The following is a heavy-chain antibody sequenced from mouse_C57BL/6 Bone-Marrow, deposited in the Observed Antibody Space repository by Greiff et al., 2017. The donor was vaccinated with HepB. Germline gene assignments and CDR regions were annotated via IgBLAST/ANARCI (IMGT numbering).Heavy chain of an antibody. CDR3: ARAFNVGLLDY. Sequence: EVKLQQSGPELVKPGASVKISCKASGYTFTDYYMNWVKQSHGKSLEWIGDINPNNGGTSYNQKFKGKATLTVDKSSSTAYMELRSLTSEDSAVYYCARAFNVGLLDYWGQGTSVTVSS. V-gene: IGHV1-26*01. CDR2: INPNNGGT. J-gene: IGHJ4*01. D-gene: IGHD6-1*01. CDR1: GYTFTDYY.